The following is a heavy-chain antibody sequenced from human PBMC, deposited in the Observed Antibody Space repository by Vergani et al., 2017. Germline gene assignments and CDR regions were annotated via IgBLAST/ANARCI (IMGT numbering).Heavy chain of an antibody. CDR1: GFTFSSYG. D-gene: IGHD3-3*01. Sequence: VQLLESGGGLVQPGGSLRLSCAASGFTFSSYGMHWVRQAPGKGLEWVAVISYDGSNKYYADSVKGRFTISRDNSKNTLYLQMNSLRAEDTAVYYCAKAPFGVAPGWFDPWGQGTLVTVSS. V-gene: IGHV3-30*18. CDR2: ISYDGSNK. CDR3: AKAPFGVAPGWFDP. J-gene: IGHJ5*02.